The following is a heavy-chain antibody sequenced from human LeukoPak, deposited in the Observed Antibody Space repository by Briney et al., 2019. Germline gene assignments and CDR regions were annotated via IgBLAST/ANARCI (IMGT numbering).Heavy chain of an antibody. V-gene: IGHV4-59*01. CDR2: LYYSGST. Sequence: PSETLSLTCTVSSGSISSYYWNWIRQPPGKGLEWIGYLYYSGSTNYNPSLKSRVTISVDTSKNQFSLKLSSVTAADTAVYYCARDGSVGPRYYYYMDAWGKGTTVTVSS. CDR1: SGSISSYY. J-gene: IGHJ6*03. CDR3: ARDGSVGPRYYYYMDA. D-gene: IGHD3-10*01.